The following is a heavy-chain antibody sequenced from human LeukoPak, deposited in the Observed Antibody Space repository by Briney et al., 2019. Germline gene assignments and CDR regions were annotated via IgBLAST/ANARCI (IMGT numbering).Heavy chain of an antibody. J-gene: IGHJ4*02. Sequence: SETLSLTCTVSGGSISSYYWSWIRQPPGKGLEWIGYIYYSGSTNYNPSLKSRVTISVDTSKNQFSLKLSSVTAADTAVYYCATFAGGNYYDSSGWGQGTLVTVSS. CDR3: ATFAGGNYYDSSG. D-gene: IGHD3-22*01. CDR1: GGSISSYY. V-gene: IGHV4-59*08. CDR2: IYYSGST.